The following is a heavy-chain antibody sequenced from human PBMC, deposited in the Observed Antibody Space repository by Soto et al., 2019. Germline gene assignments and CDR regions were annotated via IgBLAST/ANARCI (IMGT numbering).Heavy chain of an antibody. J-gene: IGHJ4*02. D-gene: IGHD3-22*01. V-gene: IGHV4-59*01. CDR3: ARMGYDSSGYYLNFDY. CDR1: GGSISSYY. Sequence: LSLTCTVSGGSISSYYWSWIRQPPGKGLEWIGYIYYSGSTNYNPSLKSRVTISVDTSKNQFSLKLSSVTAADTAVYYCARMGYDSSGYYLNFDYWGQGTLVTVSS. CDR2: IYYSGST.